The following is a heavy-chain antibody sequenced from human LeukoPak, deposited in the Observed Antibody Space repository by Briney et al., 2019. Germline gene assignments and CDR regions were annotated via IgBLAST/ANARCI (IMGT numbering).Heavy chain of an antibody. V-gene: IGHV3-23*01. D-gene: IGHD5-12*01. J-gene: IGHJ6*02. CDR3: AKDCGAHVRGYSGYGHYYYGMDV. CDR2: ISGSGDST. CDR1: GFTFSSYA. Sequence: GGSLRLSCAASGFTFSSYAMSWVRQAPGKGLEWVSAISGSGDSTYYADSVKGRFTISRDNSKNTLYLQMNSLRAEDTAVYYCAKDCGAHVRGYSGYGHYYYGMDVWGQGTTVTVSS.